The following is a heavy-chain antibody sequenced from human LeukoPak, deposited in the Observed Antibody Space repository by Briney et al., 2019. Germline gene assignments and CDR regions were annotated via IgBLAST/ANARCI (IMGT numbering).Heavy chain of an antibody. CDR2: IHTSGST. D-gene: IGHD2-15*01. CDR1: GGSITSDNYY. CDR3: ARDYGIFDFDC. V-gene: IGHV4-61*02. Sequence: PSQTLSLTCTVSGGSITSDNYYWSWIRQPTGKGLEWIGRIHTSGSTDYHPSLKSRVTISSVDMSNNQFSLKLRSVTAADTAMYYCARDYGIFDFDCWGQGMLVTVSS. J-gene: IGHJ4*02.